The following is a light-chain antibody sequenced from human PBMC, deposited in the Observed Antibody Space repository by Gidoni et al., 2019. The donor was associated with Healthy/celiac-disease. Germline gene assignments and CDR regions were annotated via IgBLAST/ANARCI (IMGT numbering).Light chain of an antibody. J-gene: IGKJ2*01. Sequence: DIVMTQSQDSLAVSLGERATINCKPSQSVSYSSHNKNYLAWYQQKPGQPPKLLIYWASTRESGVPDRFSGSGSGTDFTLTISSLQAEDVAVYYCQQYYSTPYTFGQGTKLEIK. CDR1: QSVSYSSHNKNY. V-gene: IGKV4-1*01. CDR3: QQYYSTPYT. CDR2: WAS.